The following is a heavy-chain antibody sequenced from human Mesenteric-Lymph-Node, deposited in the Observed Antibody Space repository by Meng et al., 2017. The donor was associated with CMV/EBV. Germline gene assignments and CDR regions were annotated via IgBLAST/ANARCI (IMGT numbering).Heavy chain of an antibody. CDR1: EFTFSNYW. D-gene: IGHD5-12*01. CDR2: INQDGSEK. V-gene: IGHV3-7*01. Sequence: GESLKISCAASEFTFSNYWMSWVRQAPGKGLESVANINQDGSEKYYVDSVKGRFTISKDNAKNSLYLQMNSLRAEDTAVYYCARDIVATQDAYEPSRYYYHGMDVWGQGTTVTVSS. CDR3: ARDIVATQDAYEPSRYYYHGMDV. J-gene: IGHJ6*02.